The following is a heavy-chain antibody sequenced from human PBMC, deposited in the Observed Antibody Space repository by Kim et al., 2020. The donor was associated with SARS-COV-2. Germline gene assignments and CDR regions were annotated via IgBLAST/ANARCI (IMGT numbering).Heavy chain of an antibody. CDR2: INPSGGNT. Sequence: ASVKVSCKTSGYTFTSYIMHWVRQAPGQGLEWMGRINPSGGNTNYAQRFQGRVTVTRDTSTSTVYMELRSLTSEDTAVYYCARDYTYSNLDYWGQGTLVTVSS. V-gene: IGHV1-46*01. CDR1: GYTFTSYI. D-gene: IGHD4-4*01. J-gene: IGHJ4*02. CDR3: ARDYTYSNLDY.